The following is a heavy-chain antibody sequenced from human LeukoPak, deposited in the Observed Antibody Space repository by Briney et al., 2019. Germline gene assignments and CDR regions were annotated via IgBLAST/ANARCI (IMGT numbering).Heavy chain of an antibody. CDR1: GYTFTGYY. Sequence: ASVTVSCKASGYTFTGYYMHWVRQAPGQGLEWMGWVNPNSGGTNYAQKFQGWVTMTRDTSISTAYMELSRLRSDDTAVYYCARARGYCSSTSCYGFDPWGQGTLVTVSS. J-gene: IGHJ5*02. CDR2: VNPNSGGT. D-gene: IGHD2-2*01. V-gene: IGHV1-2*04. CDR3: ARARGYCSSTSCYGFDP.